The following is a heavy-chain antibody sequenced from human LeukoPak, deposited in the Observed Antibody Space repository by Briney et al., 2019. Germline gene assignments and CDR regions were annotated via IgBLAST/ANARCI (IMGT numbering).Heavy chain of an antibody. CDR2: INPSGGST. D-gene: IGHD2-8*01. Sequence: ASVKVSCKASGYTFTSYGISWVRQAPGQGLEWMGIINPSGGSTSYAQKFQGRVTMTRDTSTSTVYMELSSLRSEDTAVYYCAVNCCTNGVCSSFDYWGQGTLVTVSS. CDR3: AVNCCTNGVCSSFDY. J-gene: IGHJ4*02. CDR1: GYTFTSYG. V-gene: IGHV1-46*01.